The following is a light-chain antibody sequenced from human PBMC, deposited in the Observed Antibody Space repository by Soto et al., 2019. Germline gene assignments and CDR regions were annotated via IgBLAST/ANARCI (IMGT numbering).Light chain of an antibody. Sequence: QSVLTQPPSASGTPGQRVTISCSGSSSNIGSNHVYWYQQYPGMAPRLLMYRSDQRPPGVPDRFSGSRSGTTASLAISGLRSDDEADYYCSARDDIRSGVVFGGGTKLTVL. CDR1: SSNIGSNH. CDR2: RSD. J-gene: IGLJ2*01. V-gene: IGLV1-47*01. CDR3: SARDDIRSGVV.